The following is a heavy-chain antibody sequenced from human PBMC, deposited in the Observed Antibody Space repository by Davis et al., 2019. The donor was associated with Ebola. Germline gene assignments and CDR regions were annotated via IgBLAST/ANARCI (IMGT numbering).Heavy chain of an antibody. J-gene: IGHJ4*02. CDR3: SADDY. Sequence: GESLKISCAASGFTFSGSAMHWVRQASGRGLEWVGRIRSKANSYATAYAASVKGRFTISRDDSKSTADLQMNSLKTEDTAVYYCSADDYWGQGTLVTVSS. CDR2: IRSKANSYAT. V-gene: IGHV3-73*01. CDR1: GFTFSGSA. D-gene: IGHD2-2*01.